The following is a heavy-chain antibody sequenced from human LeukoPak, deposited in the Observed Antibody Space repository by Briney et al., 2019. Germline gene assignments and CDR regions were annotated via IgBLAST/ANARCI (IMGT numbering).Heavy chain of an antibody. J-gene: IGHJ4*02. CDR1: GYSISSGYY. CDR3: EYYYDSSGSPFDY. V-gene: IGHV4-38-2*02. D-gene: IGHD3-22*01. CDR2: IYHSGST. Sequence: SETLSLTCTVSGYSISSGYYWGWIRQPPGKGLEWIGSIYHSGSTYYNPSLKSRVTISVDMSKNQFSLKLSSVTAADTAVYYCEYYYDSSGSPFDYWGQGTLVTVSS.